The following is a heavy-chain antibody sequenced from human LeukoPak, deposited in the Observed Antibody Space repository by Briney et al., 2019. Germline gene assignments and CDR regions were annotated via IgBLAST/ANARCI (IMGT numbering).Heavy chain of an antibody. D-gene: IGHD3-16*02. CDR1: GFTFDDYA. V-gene: IGHV3-9*01. CDR3: ARGYYYDYVWGSYRTNPSFDY. Sequence: SRSLRLSCAASGFTFDDYAMHWVRQAPGKGLEWVSGISWNSGSIGYADSVKGRFTISRDNAKNSLYLQMNSLRAEDTALYYCARGYYYDYVWGSYRTNPSFDYWGQGTLVTVSS. J-gene: IGHJ4*02. CDR2: ISWNSGSI.